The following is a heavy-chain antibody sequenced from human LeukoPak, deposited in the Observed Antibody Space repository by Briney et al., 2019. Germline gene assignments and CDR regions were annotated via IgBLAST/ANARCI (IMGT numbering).Heavy chain of an antibody. CDR3: ARTRIAASGAYRY. V-gene: IGHV4-39*07. CDR2: IYYSGRT. CDR1: GASISSSSYY. Sequence: SSETLSLTCTVSGASISSSSYYWGWIRQPPGKGLEWIESIYYSGRTYYNPSLKSRVTISVDTSKNQLSLKLSSVTAADTAIYYCARTRIAASGAYRYWGQGTLVTVSS. D-gene: IGHD6-13*01. J-gene: IGHJ4*02.